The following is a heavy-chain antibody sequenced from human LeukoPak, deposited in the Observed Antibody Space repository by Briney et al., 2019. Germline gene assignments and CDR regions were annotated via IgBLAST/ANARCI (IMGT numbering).Heavy chain of an antibody. CDR2: INPNSGGT. J-gene: IGHJ6*03. CDR1: EYTFTDYY. V-gene: IGHV1-2*02. Sequence: ASVRVSCKASEYTFTDYYIHWVRQAPGQGLEWMGWINPNSGGTNYAQKFQGRVTMTRDTSISTAYMELSTLRSDDTAMYYCARGLTINFYYMDVWGKGTTVTI. CDR3: ARGLTINFYYMDV. D-gene: IGHD5-24*01.